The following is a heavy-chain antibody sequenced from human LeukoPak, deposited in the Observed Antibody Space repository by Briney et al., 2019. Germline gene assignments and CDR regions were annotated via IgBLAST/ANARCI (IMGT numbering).Heavy chain of an antibody. Sequence: PGGSLRLFCAASGFTFSSYWMSWVRQAPGKGLEWVANIKQDGSEKYYVDSVKGRFTISRDNAKNSLYLQMNSLRAEDTAVYYCASGDFRRAFDIWGQGTMVTVSS. V-gene: IGHV3-7*01. CDR3: ASGDFRRAFDI. J-gene: IGHJ3*02. CDR1: GFTFSSYW. D-gene: IGHD3-3*01. CDR2: IKQDGSEK.